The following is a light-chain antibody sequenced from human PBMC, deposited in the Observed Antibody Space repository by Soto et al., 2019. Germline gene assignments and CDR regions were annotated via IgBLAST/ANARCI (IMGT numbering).Light chain of an antibody. Sequence: EIVLTQSPATLSLSPGERATLSCRASQSVSSYLACYQQKPGQAPRILIYDASNRATGIPARFSGSGSGTDFTLTISSLEPEDFAVYYCQQRSNWPLTFGGGTKVEIK. CDR1: QSVSSY. J-gene: IGKJ4*01. CDR2: DAS. V-gene: IGKV3-11*01. CDR3: QQRSNWPLT.